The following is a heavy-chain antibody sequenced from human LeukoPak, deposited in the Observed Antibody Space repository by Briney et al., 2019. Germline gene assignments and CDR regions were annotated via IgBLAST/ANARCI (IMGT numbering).Heavy chain of an antibody. J-gene: IGHJ4*02. CDR2: ISGSGGNT. CDR3: AKDMYYDSSGPVFDY. CDR1: GFIFTNYA. V-gene: IGHV3-23*01. D-gene: IGHD3-22*01. Sequence: PGGSLRLSCAASGFIFTNYAMNWVRQAPGKGLEWVSTISGSGGNTYYADSVKGRFTISRDTSKNTPYPQMNSPRAEDTAVYYCAKDMYYDSSGPVFDYWGQGTLVTVSS.